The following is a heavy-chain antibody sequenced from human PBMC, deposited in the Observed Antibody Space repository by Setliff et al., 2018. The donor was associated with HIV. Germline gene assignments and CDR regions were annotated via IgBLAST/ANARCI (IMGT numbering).Heavy chain of an antibody. D-gene: IGHD4-4*01. CDR1: GFTFSSYE. CDR2: ISSSGSTI. V-gene: IGHV3-48*03. Sequence: GRSLRLSCAASGFTFSSYEINWVRQAPGKGLEWLSYISSSGSTIYYADSVKGRFIISRDNAKNSLNLQMNSLRAEDTAVYYCARWGYSRDGMDVWGQGTTVTVSS. CDR3: ARWGYSRDGMDV. J-gene: IGHJ6*02.